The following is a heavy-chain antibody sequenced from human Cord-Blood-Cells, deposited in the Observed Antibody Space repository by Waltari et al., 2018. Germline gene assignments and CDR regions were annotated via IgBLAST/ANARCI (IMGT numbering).Heavy chain of an antibody. CDR2: IYYSGST. CDR3: ARSGGVSWGATWFDP. CDR1: GGSISSSSYY. J-gene: IGHJ5*02. Sequence: QLQLQESGPGLVKPSETLSLTCTVSGGSISSSSYYWGWIHQPPGKGLEWIGSIYYSGSTYYNPSLKSRVTISVDTSKNQFSLKLSSVTAADTAVYYCARSGGVSWGATWFDPWGQGTLVTVSS. D-gene: IGHD1-26*01. V-gene: IGHV4-39*07.